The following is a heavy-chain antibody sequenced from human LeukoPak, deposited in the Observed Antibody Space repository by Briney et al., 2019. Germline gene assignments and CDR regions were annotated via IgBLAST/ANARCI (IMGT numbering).Heavy chain of an antibody. CDR1: GGSFSGYY. J-gene: IGHJ3*02. Sequence: PSETLSLTCAVYGGSFSGYYWSWIRQPPGKGREWIGEINHSGSTNYNPSLKSRVTISVDTSKNQFSLKLSSVTAADTAVYYCARFRGTGTTLSAFDIWGQGTMVTVSS. CDR3: ARFRGTGTTLSAFDI. V-gene: IGHV4-34*01. CDR2: INHSGST. D-gene: IGHD1-1*01.